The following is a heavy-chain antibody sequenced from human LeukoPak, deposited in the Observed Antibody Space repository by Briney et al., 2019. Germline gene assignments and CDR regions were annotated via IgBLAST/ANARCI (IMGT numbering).Heavy chain of an antibody. CDR3: ARIWYFGDNNWRYFDY. CDR1: GFTFSSYW. V-gene: IGHV3-7*01. J-gene: IGHJ4*03. D-gene: IGHD1-1*01. CDR2: IDPHGSET. Sequence: GGSLRLSCAASGFTFSSYWMSWVRQTPGKGLEWVVNIDPHGSETQYVGSVKGRFTTSRDNAKNSLYVQMNSLRAEDTAIYYCARIWYFGDNNWRYFDYWGQGTLVTVAS.